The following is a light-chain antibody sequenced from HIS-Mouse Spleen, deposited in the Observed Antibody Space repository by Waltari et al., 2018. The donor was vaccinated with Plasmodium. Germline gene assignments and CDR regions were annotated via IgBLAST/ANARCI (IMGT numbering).Light chain of an antibody. Sequence: AIWMTQSPSLLSASTGDRVTISCRMSQGISSYLAWYQQQPGKAHERLIYAASTLQSGVPSRFSGSGSGTEFTLTISSLQPDDFATYYCQQYNSYSWTFGQGTKVEIK. CDR1: QGISSY. CDR3: QQYNSYSWT. V-gene: IGKV1D-8*02. CDR2: AAS. J-gene: IGKJ1*01.